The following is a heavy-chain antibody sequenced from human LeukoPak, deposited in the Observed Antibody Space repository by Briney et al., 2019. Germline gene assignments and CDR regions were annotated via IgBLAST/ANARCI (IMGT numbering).Heavy chain of an antibody. Sequence: SETLSLTCTVSGGSISSYYWSWIRQPAGKGLEWIGRIYTSGSTNYNPSLKSRVTISVDTSKNQFSLKLSSVTAADTAVYYCARSPSYCSSTSCPGYAFDIWGQGTMVTVSS. CDR2: IYTSGST. CDR3: ARSPSYCSSTSCPGYAFDI. J-gene: IGHJ3*02. CDR1: GGSISSYY. D-gene: IGHD2-2*01. V-gene: IGHV4-4*07.